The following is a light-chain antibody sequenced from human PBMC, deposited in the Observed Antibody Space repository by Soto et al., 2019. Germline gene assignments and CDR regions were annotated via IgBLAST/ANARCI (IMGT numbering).Light chain of an antibody. J-gene: IGKJ2*01. Sequence: EIALTQSPATLSVSPEERATLSCRASQSVSSNLAWYQQKPGQAPRLLIYGASTRATGIPARFSGSGSGTEFTLTISSLQSEDFAVYYCQQYNNWPPMYTFGQGTKLEIK. CDR3: QQYNNWPPMYT. CDR1: QSVSSN. CDR2: GAS. V-gene: IGKV3-15*01.